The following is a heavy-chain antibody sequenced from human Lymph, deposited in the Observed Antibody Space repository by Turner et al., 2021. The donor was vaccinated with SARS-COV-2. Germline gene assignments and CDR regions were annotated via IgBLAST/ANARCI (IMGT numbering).Heavy chain of an antibody. CDR2: ISGDGGST. CDR1: GFILDDYD. V-gene: IGHV3-43*02. CDR3: AKEGLSGRRLQFVPYFAY. J-gene: IGHJ4*02. D-gene: IGHD5-12*01. Sequence: EVQLVESVLGVLLPVGSLRLSCAASGFILDDYDIHWVRQAPGKGLEWVYLISGDGGSTYYADSVKGRFTISRDDSKNSLYLQINSLRTEDTALYYCAKEGLSGRRLQFVPYFAYWGQGTLVSVSS.